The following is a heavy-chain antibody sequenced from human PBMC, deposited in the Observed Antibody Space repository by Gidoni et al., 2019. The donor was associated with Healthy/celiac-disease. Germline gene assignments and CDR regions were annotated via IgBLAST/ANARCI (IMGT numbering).Heavy chain of an antibody. J-gene: IGHJ5*02. CDR1: GGSFSGYS. D-gene: IGHD3-22*01. CDR3: ARMNYYDSSGYYYGWFDP. CDR2: INHSGST. Sequence: QVQLQQWGAGLLKPSETLSLTCAVYGGSFSGYSWCWIRQPPGKGLEWIGEINHSGSTNYNPSLKSLCTRSVDTSKNQFSLKLSSVTAADTAVYYCARMNYYDSSGYYYGWFDPWGQGTLVTVSS. V-gene: IGHV4-34*01.